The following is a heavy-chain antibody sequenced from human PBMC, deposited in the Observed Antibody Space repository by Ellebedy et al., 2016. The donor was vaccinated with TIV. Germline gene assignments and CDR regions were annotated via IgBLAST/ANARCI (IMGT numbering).Heavy chain of an antibody. J-gene: IGHJ4*02. CDR1: GFTFSSYS. CDR3: ARDGRGDFDY. V-gene: IGHV3-48*02. Sequence: GESLKISXAASGFTFSSYSMNWVRQAPGKGLEWVSYISSSSSTIYYADSVKGRFTISRDNAKNSLYLQMNSLRDEDTAVYYCARDGRGDFDYWGQGTLVTVSS. CDR2: ISSSSSTI. D-gene: IGHD3-10*01.